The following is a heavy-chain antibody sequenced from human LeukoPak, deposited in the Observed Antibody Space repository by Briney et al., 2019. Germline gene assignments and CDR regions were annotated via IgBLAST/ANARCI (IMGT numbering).Heavy chain of an antibody. J-gene: IGHJ4*02. D-gene: IGHD6-19*01. CDR1: GFMFSSNW. CDR2: ISGSGGST. Sequence: GGSLRLSCAASGFMFSSNWMSWVRQAPGKGLEWVSAISGSGGSTYYADSVKGRFTISRDNSKNTLYLQMNSLRAEDTAVYYCAKPVYSSGWDFDYWGQGTLVTVSS. CDR3: AKPVYSSGWDFDY. V-gene: IGHV3-23*01.